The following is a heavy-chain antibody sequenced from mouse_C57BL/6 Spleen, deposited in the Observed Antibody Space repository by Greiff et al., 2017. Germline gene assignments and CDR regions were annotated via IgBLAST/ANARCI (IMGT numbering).Heavy chain of an antibody. V-gene: IGHV1-69*01. CDR3: ARGAHYYGSSYVGYYAMDY. CDR2: IDPSDSYT. CDR1: GYTFTSYW. Sequence: LQPGAELVMPGASVKLSCKASGYTFTSYWMHWVKQRPGQGLEWIGEIDPSDSYTNYNQKFKGKSTLTVDKSSSTAYMQLSSLTSEDSAVYYCARGAHYYGSSYVGYYAMDYWGQGTSVTVSS. J-gene: IGHJ4*01. D-gene: IGHD1-1*01.